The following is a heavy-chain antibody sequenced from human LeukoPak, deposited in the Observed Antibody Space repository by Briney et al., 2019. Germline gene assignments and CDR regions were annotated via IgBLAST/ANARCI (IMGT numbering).Heavy chain of an antibody. J-gene: IGHJ4*02. Sequence: PSETLSLTCTVSGGSISSYYWSWIRQPPGKGLEWIGYIYYTGSTNYNPSLKSRVTISVDKSKNQPSLQLTPVTAADTAVYYCAGAWGYGGSSDDWGQGTLVTVTS. CDR2: IYYTGST. CDR1: GGSISSYY. CDR3: AGAWGYGGSSDD. D-gene: IGHD4-23*01. V-gene: IGHV4-59*12.